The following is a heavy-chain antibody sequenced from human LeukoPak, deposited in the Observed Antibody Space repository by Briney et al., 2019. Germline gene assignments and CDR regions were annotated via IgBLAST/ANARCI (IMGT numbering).Heavy chain of an antibody. V-gene: IGHV3-23*01. J-gene: IGHJ3*01. CDR2: ISGSGGST. D-gene: IGHD4-17*01. CDR1: GFTFSSYA. Sequence: GGSLRLSCAVSGFTFSSYAMGWVRQAPGEGLDWVSPISGSGGSTYYADSVMVRFTISRDNYKNTVYMQMNSLRAEDTALYYCAKGTTTDDVAFDFWGQGTMVTVSS. CDR3: AKGTTTDDVAFDF.